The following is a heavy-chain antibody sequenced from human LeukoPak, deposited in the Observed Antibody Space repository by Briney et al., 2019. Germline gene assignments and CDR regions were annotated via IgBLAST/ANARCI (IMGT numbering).Heavy chain of an antibody. D-gene: IGHD4-17*01. J-gene: IGHJ6*02. CDR3: ARDLGGGDYRMDV. CDR2: IYTTGST. CDR1: GSSIGTYS. V-gene: IGHV4-4*09. Sequence: PSETLSLTCTVSGSSIGTYSWSWIRQPPGKGLEWVGYIYTTGSTHYNPSLKSRVTMSLDTSKNQLSLKLSSVTAADAAVYYCARDLGGGDYRMDVWGQGTTVTVSS.